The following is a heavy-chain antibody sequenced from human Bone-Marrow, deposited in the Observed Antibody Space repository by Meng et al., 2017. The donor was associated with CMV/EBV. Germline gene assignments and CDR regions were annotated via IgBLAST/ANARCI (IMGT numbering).Heavy chain of an antibody. J-gene: IGHJ3*02. V-gene: IGHV1-2*02. D-gene: IGHD3-16*01. CDR1: GYTFTGLY. CDR2: LNPNTGGT. CDR3: ARFGARGAFDI. Sequence: ASVKVSCKASGYTFTGLYLHWVRQAPGQGLEWMGWLNPNTGGTYYAQKFQDKVTMTRDTSISTAYMELSRLRSDDTAVYYCARFGARGAFDIWGQGTMVTVSS.